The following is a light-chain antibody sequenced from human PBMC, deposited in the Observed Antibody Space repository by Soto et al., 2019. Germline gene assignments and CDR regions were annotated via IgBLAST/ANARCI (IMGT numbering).Light chain of an antibody. CDR1: SSDVGAYKY. CDR3: TSYVGSNIWV. Sequence: QSVLTQPPSASESPGQSVTISCTGTSSDVGAYKYVSWYQQYPGKAPKLMIYEVSKRPSGVPDRFSGSKSGNTASLTVSGLQAEDEADYYCTSYVGSNIWVFGGGTKVTVL. V-gene: IGLV2-8*01. CDR2: EVS. J-gene: IGLJ3*02.